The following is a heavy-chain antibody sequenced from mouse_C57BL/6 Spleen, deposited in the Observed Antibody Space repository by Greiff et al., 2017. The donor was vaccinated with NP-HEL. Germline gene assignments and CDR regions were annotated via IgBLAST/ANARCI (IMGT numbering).Heavy chain of an antibody. CDR1: GYTFNSYW. CDR2: IYPGSGST. CDR3: ARGDSNYSLDY. J-gene: IGHJ4*01. Sequence: QVQLQQPGAELVKPGASVKMSCKASGYTFNSYWITWVKQRPGQGLEWIGDIYPGSGSTNYNEKFKSKATLTVDTSSSTAYMQLSSLTSEDSAVYYCARGDSNYSLDYWGQGTSVTVSS. D-gene: IGHD2-5*01. V-gene: IGHV1-55*01.